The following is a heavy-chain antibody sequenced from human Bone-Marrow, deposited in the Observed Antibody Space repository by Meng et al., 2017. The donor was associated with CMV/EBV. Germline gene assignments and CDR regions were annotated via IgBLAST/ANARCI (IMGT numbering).Heavy chain of an antibody. V-gene: IGHV3-48*03. Sequence: GGSLRLSCAASGFTFSSYEMNWVRQAPGKGLEWVSYISSSGSSIYYADSVKGRITISRDNAKNSLYLQMNSLRAEDTALYYCAKDRWSSGTSSTDSWGQGTLVTVSS. J-gene: IGHJ4*02. CDR3: AKDRWSSGTSSTDS. CDR1: GFTFSSYE. D-gene: IGHD6-6*01. CDR2: ISSSGSSI.